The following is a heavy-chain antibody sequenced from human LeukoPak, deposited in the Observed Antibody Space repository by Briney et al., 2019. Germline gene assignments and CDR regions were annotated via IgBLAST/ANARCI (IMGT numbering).Heavy chain of an antibody. Sequence: GGSLRLSCAASGFTFSSYAMSWVRQAPGKGLEWVSAISGSGGSTYYADSVKGRFTISRDNSKNTLYLQMNSLRAEDTAVYYCAKEADDYVWGSYRYTTTFDYWGQGTLVTVSS. D-gene: IGHD3-16*02. CDR3: AKEADDYVWGSYRYTTTFDY. CDR1: GFTFSSYA. J-gene: IGHJ4*02. CDR2: ISGSGGST. V-gene: IGHV3-23*01.